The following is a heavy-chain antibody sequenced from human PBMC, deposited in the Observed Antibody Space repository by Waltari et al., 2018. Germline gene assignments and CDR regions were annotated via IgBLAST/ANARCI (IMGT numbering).Heavy chain of an antibody. Sequence: QVQLVQSGAEVKKPGSSVKVSCKASGGTFSSYAISWVRQAPGQGLEWMGGIVPIVGKANYAQKFQGRVTITTDEATSTAYMELSSLRSEDTAVYYCAIPGAAPNWFDPWGQGTLVTVSS. CDR1: GGTFSSYA. V-gene: IGHV1-69*05. J-gene: IGHJ5*02. CDR2: IVPIVGKA. CDR3: AIPGAAPNWFDP. D-gene: IGHD6-13*01.